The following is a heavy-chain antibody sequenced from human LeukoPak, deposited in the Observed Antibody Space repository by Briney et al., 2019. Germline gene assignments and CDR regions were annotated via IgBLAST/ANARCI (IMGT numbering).Heavy chain of an antibody. D-gene: IGHD3-10*01. CDR2: IWYDGSHK. Sequence: GGSLRLSCSASGFTFSSYGMHWVRQAPGKGLEWVADIWYDGSHKYYADSVKGRFTISRDNSKNTLHLQMNSLRAEDTAVYYCARDLLLWFGELSGDSDYWGQGTLVTVSS. CDR1: GFTFSSYG. J-gene: IGHJ4*02. CDR3: ARDLLLWFGELSGDSDY. V-gene: IGHV3-33*08.